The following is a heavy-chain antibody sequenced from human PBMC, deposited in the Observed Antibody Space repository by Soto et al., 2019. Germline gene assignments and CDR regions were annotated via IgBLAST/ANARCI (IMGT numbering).Heavy chain of an antibody. CDR3: ASITGAAAGIDPYYYGMDV. CDR2: IYPGDSDT. D-gene: IGHD6-13*01. CDR1: GYSFTSYW. J-gene: IGHJ6*02. V-gene: IGHV5-51*01. Sequence: GESLKISCKGSGYSFTSYWIGWVRQMPGKGLEWMGIIYPGDSDTRYSPSFQGQVTISADKSISTAYLQWSSLKASDTAMYYCASITGAAAGIDPYYYGMDVWGQGTTVTVSS.